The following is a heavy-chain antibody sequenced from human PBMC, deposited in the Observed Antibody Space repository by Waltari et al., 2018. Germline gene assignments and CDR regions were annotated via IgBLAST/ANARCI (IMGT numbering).Heavy chain of an antibody. CDR1: GGSFSGYY. V-gene: IGHV4-34*01. Sequence: QVQLQQWGAGLLKPSETLSLTCAVYGGSFSGYYWSWIRQPPGKGLEWNGEINHSRSTNYNPSLKSRVTRSVDTSKNQFSLKLSSVTAADTAVYYCARRWSIAAPAVDYWGQGTLVTVSS. CDR3: ARRWSIAAPAVDY. CDR2: INHSRST. D-gene: IGHD6-6*01. J-gene: IGHJ4*02.